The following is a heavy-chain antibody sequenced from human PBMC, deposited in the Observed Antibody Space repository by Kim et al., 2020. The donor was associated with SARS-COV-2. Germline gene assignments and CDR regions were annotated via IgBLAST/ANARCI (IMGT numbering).Heavy chain of an antibody. CDR1: GDSISSSYY. D-gene: IGHD4-17*01. Sequence: SETLSLTCTVSGDSISSSYYWGWIRQPPGKGLEWIGSISYSGRTYYNPSLKSRVIISVDTSKNQFSLEVNSVSAADTAVYYCARVRTNYGALDYWGQGTLVTVSS. CDR2: ISYSGRT. J-gene: IGHJ4*02. CDR3: ARVRTNYGALDY. V-gene: IGHV4-39*01.